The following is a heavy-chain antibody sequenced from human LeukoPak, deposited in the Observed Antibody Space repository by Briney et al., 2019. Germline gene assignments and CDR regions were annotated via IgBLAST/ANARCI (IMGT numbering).Heavy chain of an antibody. CDR3: ARPAVSNSNYYYYYGMDV. CDR2: IYPGDSDT. CDR1: GYRFSSYW. D-gene: IGHD4-4*01. V-gene: IGHV5-51*01. Sequence: GESLKISCKGSGYRFSSYWIAWVRQMPGEGLEWMGIIYPGDSDTRYSPSFQGQATISADRSISTAYLQWSSLKASDTATYYCARPAVSNSNYYYYYGMDVWGQGTTVTVSS. J-gene: IGHJ6*02.